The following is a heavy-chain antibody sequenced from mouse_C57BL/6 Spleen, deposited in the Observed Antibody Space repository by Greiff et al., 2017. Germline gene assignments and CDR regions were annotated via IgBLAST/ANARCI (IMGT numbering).Heavy chain of an antibody. V-gene: IGHV1-82*01. Sequence: QVHVKQSGPELVKPGASVKISCKASGYAFSSSWMNWVKQRPGKGLEWIGRIYPGDGDTNYNGKFKGKATLTADKSSSTAYMQLSSLTSEDSAVYFCARFEEYYAMDYWGQGTSVTVSS. CDR3: ARFEEYYAMDY. CDR1: GYAFSSSW. CDR2: IYPGDGDT. J-gene: IGHJ4*01.